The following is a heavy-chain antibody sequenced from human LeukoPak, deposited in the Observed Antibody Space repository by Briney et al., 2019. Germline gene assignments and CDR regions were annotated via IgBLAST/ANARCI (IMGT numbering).Heavy chain of an antibody. V-gene: IGHV3-30*02. CDR1: GFTFSSYG. CDR3: ARAHRPDYYGSGSYSPPAL. J-gene: IGHJ4*02. D-gene: IGHD3-10*01. CDR2: IRYDGSNK. Sequence: GGSLRLSCAASGFTFSSYGMHWVRQAPGKGLEWVAFIRYDGSNKYYADSVKGRFTISRDNSKNTLYLQMNSLRAEDTAVYYCARAHRPDYYGSGSYSPPALWGQGTLVTVSS.